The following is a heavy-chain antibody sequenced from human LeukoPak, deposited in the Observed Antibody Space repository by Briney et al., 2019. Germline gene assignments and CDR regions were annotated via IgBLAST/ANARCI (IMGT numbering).Heavy chain of an antibody. V-gene: IGHV3-33*01. CDR1: GFTFSSYG. CDR3: ARDLSRGGSSWYFDY. Sequence: GRSLRLSCAASGFTFSSYGMHWVRQAPGKGLDWGAVIWYDGSNKYYADSVKGRFTISRDNSKNTLYLQMNSLRAEDTAVYYCARDLSRGGSSWYFDYWGQGTLVTVSS. J-gene: IGHJ4*02. D-gene: IGHD6-13*01. CDR2: IWYDGSNK.